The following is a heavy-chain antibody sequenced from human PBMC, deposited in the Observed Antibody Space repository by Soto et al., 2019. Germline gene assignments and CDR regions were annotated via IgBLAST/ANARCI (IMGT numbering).Heavy chain of an antibody. V-gene: IGHV3-30*18. CDR2: ISHDGSNK. CDR3: AKYYLIPPAHNLPYHYDRDV. D-gene: IGHD2-2*01. J-gene: IGHJ6*02. Sequence: GGSLRLSCAASGFTFSNYGMHWVRQAPGKGLEWVAIISHDGSNKDYPDSVKGRFTISRDNSMHTLYLQMNSLRAEDSALYYFAKYYLIPPAHNLPYHYDRDVWGPGPRVTVYS. CDR1: GFTFSNYG.